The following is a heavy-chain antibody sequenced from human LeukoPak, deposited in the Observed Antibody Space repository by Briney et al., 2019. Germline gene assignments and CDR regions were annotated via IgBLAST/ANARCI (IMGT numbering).Heavy chain of an antibody. D-gene: IGHD1-26*01. Sequence: GGTLRLSCAASGFTFSSYGMSWVRQAPGKGLEWVSAISGSGGSTYYADSVKGRFTISRDNSKNTLYLQMNSLRAEDTAVYYCAKGRVGARVFIDYWGQGTLVTVSS. CDR2: ISGSGGST. J-gene: IGHJ4*02. CDR1: GFTFSSYG. CDR3: AKGRVGARVFIDY. V-gene: IGHV3-23*01.